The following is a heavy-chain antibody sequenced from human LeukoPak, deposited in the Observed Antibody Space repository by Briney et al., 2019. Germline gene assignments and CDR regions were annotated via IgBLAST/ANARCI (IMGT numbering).Heavy chain of an antibody. J-gene: IGHJ4*02. CDR1: GFTFSNAW. V-gene: IGHV3-15*07. Sequence: PGGSLRLSCAASGFTFSNAWMNWVRQAPGKGLEWVGRIKSETDGGTTDYAAPVKGRFTISRDDSKNTLYLQMNSLKTEDTAVCYCSTTYYYDSSEGYWGQGTLVTVSS. CDR3: STTYYYDSSEGY. CDR2: IKSETDGGTT. D-gene: IGHD3-22*01.